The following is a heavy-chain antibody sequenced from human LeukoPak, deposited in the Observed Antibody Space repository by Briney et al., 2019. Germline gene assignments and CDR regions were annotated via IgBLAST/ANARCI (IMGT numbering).Heavy chain of an antibody. Sequence: PGGSLRLSCAASGFTFSSYRMHWVRQAPGKGLVWVSRINSDGSSTSYADSVKGRFTISRDNAKNTLYLQMNSLRAEDTAVYYCARDYYDSSGRYYGMDVWGQGTTVTVSS. CDR2: INSDGSST. J-gene: IGHJ6*02. V-gene: IGHV3-74*01. CDR1: GFTFSSYR. D-gene: IGHD3-22*01. CDR3: ARDYYDSSGRYYGMDV.